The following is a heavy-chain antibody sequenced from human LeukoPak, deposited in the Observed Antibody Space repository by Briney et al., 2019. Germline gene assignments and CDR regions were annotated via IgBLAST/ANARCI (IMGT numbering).Heavy chain of an antibody. J-gene: IGHJ4*02. CDR3: ARDFGTTGYDLYDY. CDR1: GFTFNNYW. CDR2: INQGGNEK. Sequence: GGSLTIPFAASGFTFNNYWMSWVRQAPGKGREWVANINQGGNEKYYFDSVRGRFTISRDNAKNSLYLQMNSLRDEDTSVYYCARDFGTTGYDLYDYWGQGTLVTVSS. D-gene: IGHD3-9*01. V-gene: IGHV3-7*01.